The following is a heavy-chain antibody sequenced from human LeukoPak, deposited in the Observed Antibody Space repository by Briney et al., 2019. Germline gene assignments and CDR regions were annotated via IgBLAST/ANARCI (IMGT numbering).Heavy chain of an antibody. CDR3: AKDAFHDSGTYYSPFDY. D-gene: IGHD3-22*01. J-gene: IGHJ4*02. V-gene: IGHV3-23*01. Sequence: GGSLRLSCAASGFTFSSYAMSWVRQAPGKGLDWVPTITGSGGSTYYADSVKGRFTISRDNSKNTLYLQIYSLRAEDTAVYYCAKDAFHDSGTYYSPFDYWGQGTLVTVSA. CDR1: GFTFSSYA. CDR2: ITGSGGST.